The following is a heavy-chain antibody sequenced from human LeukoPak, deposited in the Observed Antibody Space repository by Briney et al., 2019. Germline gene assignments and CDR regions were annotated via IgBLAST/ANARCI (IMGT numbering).Heavy chain of an antibody. CDR3: ASYGGNSAAYFDL. V-gene: IGHV4-4*07. J-gene: IGHJ2*01. CDR2: IYTSGST. Sequence: SETLSLTCTVSGGSIYSNYWSWIRQPAGKGLEWIGRIYTSGSTNYNPSLKSRVTMSVDTSKNQFSLKLSSVTAADTAVYYCASYGGNSAAYFDLWGRGTLVTVSS. CDR1: GGSIYSNY. D-gene: IGHD4-23*01.